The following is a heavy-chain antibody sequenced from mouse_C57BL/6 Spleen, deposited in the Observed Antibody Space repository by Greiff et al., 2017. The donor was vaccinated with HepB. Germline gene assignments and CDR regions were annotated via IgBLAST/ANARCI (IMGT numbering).Heavy chain of an antibody. V-gene: IGHV1-5*01. J-gene: IGHJ3*01. CDR3: TNHYGSSYWFAY. D-gene: IGHD1-1*01. Sequence: VQLQQSGTVLARPGASVKMSCKTSGYTFTSYWMHWVKQRPGQGLEWIGAIYPGNSDTSYNQKFKGKAKLTAVTSASTAYMELSSLTNEDSAVYYCTNHYGSSYWFAYWGQGTLVTVSA. CDR1: GYTFTSYW. CDR2: IYPGNSDT.